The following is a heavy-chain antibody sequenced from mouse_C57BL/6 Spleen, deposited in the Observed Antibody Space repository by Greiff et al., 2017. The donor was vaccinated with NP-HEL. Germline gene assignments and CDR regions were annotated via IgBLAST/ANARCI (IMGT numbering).Heavy chain of an antibody. D-gene: IGHD2-4*01. Sequence: QVQLQQPGAELVKPGASVKMSCKASGYTFSSYWITWVKQRPGQGLEWIGDIYPGSGSTNYNEKFKSKATLTVDTSSSTAYMQRSSLTSEDSAVYYCARGDDYDEGVYWGQGTTLTVSS. V-gene: IGHV1-55*01. CDR2: IYPGSGST. CDR1: GYTFSSYW. J-gene: IGHJ2*01. CDR3: ARGDDYDEGVY.